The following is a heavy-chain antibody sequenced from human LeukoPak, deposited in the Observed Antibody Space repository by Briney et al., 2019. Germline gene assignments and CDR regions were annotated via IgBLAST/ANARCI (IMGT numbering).Heavy chain of an antibody. CDR1: GGSFSGYY. CDR3: AGGFQSSGYGFDI. V-gene: IGHV4-34*01. Sequence: PSETLSLTCAVYGGSFSGYYWSWIRQPPGKGLEWIGEINHSGSTNYNPSLKSRVTISVDTSKNQFSLKLNSVTPEDTAVYYCAGGFQSSGYGFDIWGQGTMVTVSS. J-gene: IGHJ3*02. D-gene: IGHD6-19*01. CDR2: INHSGST.